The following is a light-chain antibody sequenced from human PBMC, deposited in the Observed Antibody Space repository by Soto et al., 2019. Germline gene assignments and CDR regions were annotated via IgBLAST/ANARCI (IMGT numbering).Light chain of an antibody. J-gene: IGLJ1*01. CDR1: SSDVGGYNY. CDR2: EVS. Sequence: QSALTQPASVSGSPGQSITISCTGTSSDVGGYNYVSWYQQHPGKAPKLMIYEVSNRPSGVSNRFSGSKSGNTASLTISGLQAEDEAHYYCSSYTSSSNRVLGNGTKLTVL. V-gene: IGLV2-14*01. CDR3: SSYTSSSNRV.